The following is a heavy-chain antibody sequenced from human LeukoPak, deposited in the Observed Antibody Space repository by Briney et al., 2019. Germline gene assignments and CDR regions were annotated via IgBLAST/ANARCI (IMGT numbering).Heavy chain of an antibody. Sequence: GGSLRLSCAASGFTFSSYWMHWVRQAPGKGLVWVSRINSDGSSTSYADSVKGRFTISRDNAKNTLYLQMNSLRAEDTAVYYCARVSPANYGSGSYYRDYWGQGTLVTVSS. J-gene: IGHJ4*02. CDR3: ARVSPANYGSGSYYRDY. V-gene: IGHV3-74*01. CDR2: INSDGSST. CDR1: GFTFSSYW. D-gene: IGHD3-10*01.